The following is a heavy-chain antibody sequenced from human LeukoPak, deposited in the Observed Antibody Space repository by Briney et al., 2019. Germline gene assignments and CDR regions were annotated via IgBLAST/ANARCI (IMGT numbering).Heavy chain of an antibody. CDR1: GGSISSSSYY. CDR2: IYYSGST. Sequence: SETLSLTCTVSGGSISSSSYYWGWIRQPPGKGLEWIGSIYYSGSTYYNPSLKSRVTMSVDTSKNQFSLKLSSVTAADTAVYYCASSAAGSFGYWGQGTLVTVSS. V-gene: IGHV4-39*01. CDR3: ASSAAGSFGY. D-gene: IGHD6-13*01. J-gene: IGHJ4*02.